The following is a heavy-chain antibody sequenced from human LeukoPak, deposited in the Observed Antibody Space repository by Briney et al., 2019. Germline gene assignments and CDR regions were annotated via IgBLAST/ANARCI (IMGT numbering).Heavy chain of an antibody. V-gene: IGHV4-59*01. CDR2: IYYSGST. CDR1: GRSISSYY. D-gene: IGHD5-18*01. CDR3: ARASKKGIQLWFDY. J-gene: IGHJ4*02. Sequence: SETLSLTCTVSGRSISSYYWRWIRPPPGKGLEWIGYIYYSGSTNHNPSLKSRVTISVATSKYQFSLKLSSVTAADTAVYYCARASKKGIQLWFDYWGQGTLVTVSS.